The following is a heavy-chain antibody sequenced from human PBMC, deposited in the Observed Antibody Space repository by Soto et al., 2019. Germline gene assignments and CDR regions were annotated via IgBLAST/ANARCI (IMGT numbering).Heavy chain of an antibody. CDR1: GHSFTGYW. V-gene: IGHV5-10-1*01. Sequence: GASLKISCKGSGHSFTGYWITWVRQMPGKGLEWMGKIDPSDSYTDYSPSFQGHVTISADKSISTAYLQWSSLQASDTAVYYCATHNPPGRSLDVKRVNWLDPWGQGTLVTVSS. CDR2: IDPSDSYT. CDR3: ATHNPPGRSLDVKRVNWLDP. J-gene: IGHJ5*02. D-gene: IGHD1-20*01.